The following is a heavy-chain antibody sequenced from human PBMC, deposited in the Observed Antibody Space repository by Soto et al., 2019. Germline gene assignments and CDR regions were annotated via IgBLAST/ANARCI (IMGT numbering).Heavy chain of an antibody. CDR3: AREEWLRRYYFDY. CDR2: IYYSGST. Sequence: SETLSLTCTVSGGSISSSSYYWGWIRQPPGKGLEWIGSIYYSGSTYYNPSLKSRVTISVDTSKNQFSLKLSSVTVADTAVYYCAREEWLRRYYFDYWGQGTLVTVSS. CDR1: GGSISSSSYY. D-gene: IGHD5-12*01. J-gene: IGHJ4*02. V-gene: IGHV4-39*02.